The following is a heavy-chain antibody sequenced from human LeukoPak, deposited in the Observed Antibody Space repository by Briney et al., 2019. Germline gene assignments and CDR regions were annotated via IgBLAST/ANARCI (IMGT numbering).Heavy chain of an antibody. CDR2: TYYRSKWYN. V-gene: IGHV6-1*01. J-gene: IGHJ6*02. CDR3: ARDSSRTAAAASANYYYYGMDV. D-gene: IGHD6-13*01. Sequence: SQTLSLTCAISGDSVSSNSAAWNWIRQSPSRDLEWLGRTYYRSKWYNDYAVSVKSRITINPDTSKSQFSLQLNSVTPEDTAVYYCARDSSRTAAAASANYYYYGMDVWGQGTTVTVSS. CDR1: GDSVSSNSAA.